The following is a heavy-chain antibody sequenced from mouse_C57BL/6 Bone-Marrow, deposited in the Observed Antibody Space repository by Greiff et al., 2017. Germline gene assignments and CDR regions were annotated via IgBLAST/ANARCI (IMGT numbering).Heavy chain of an antibody. CDR1: GYSITSGYY. V-gene: IGHV3-6*01. Sequence: ESGPGLVKPSQSLSLTCSVTGYSITSGYYWNWIRQFPGNKLEWMGYISYDGSNNYNPSLQNRISITRDTSKNQVFLKLNSVTTEDTATYYCAKLGLYFDVWGTGTTVTVSS. D-gene: IGHD4-1*01. CDR3: AKLGLYFDV. J-gene: IGHJ1*03. CDR2: ISYDGSN.